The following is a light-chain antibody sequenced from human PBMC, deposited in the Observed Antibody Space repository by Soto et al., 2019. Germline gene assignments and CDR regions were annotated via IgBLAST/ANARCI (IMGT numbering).Light chain of an antibody. CDR2: EDN. Sequence: QSVLTQPPSVFAAPGQKVTISCSGSSSNIGNNYVSWYQQLPGTAPKLLIYEDNKRPSGIPDRFSGSKSGTSATLDITGLQTGDEADFYCGTWDSSLSAYVFGTGTKVPVL. J-gene: IGLJ1*01. V-gene: IGLV1-51*02. CDR1: SSNIGNNY. CDR3: GTWDSSLSAYV.